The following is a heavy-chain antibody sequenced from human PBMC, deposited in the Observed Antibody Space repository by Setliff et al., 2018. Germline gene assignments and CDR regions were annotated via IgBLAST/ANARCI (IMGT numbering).Heavy chain of an antibody. CDR1: GFTFSSYW. V-gene: IGHV3-23*03. CDR2: IYSGDRST. CDR3: AKPQVELRWGFES. D-gene: IGHD1-7*01. J-gene: IGHJ4*02. Sequence: GGSLRLSCAASGFTFSSYWMTWVRQAPGKGLEWVSTIYSGDRSTFYTDSVKGRFTISRDSSKNTLYLQMNSLRAEDTAVYYCAKPQVELRWGFESWGQGTLVTVSS.